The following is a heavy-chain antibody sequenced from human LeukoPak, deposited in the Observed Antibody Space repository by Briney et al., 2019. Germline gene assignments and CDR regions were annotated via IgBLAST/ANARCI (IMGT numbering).Heavy chain of an antibody. D-gene: IGHD6-13*01. V-gene: IGHV3-21*01. CDR2: ISSSSSYI. CDR1: GFTFSSYS. CDR3: ARVTPYSSWFPLDY. J-gene: IGHJ4*02. Sequence: GGSLRLSCAASGFTFSSYSMSWVRQAPGKGLEWVSSISSSSSYIYYADSVKGRFTISRDNAKNSLYLQMNSLRAEDTAVYYCARVTPYSSWFPLDYWGQGTLVTVSS.